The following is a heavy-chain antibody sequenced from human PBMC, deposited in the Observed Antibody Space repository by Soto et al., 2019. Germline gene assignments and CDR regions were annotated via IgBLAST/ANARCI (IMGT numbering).Heavy chain of an antibody. V-gene: IGHV3-23*01. CDR2: ISGSGGST. J-gene: IGHJ4*02. D-gene: IGHD3-22*01. Sequence: PGGSLRLSCAASGFTFSSYAMSWVRQAPGKGLEWVSAISGSGGSTYYADSVKGRFTISRDNSKNTLYLQMNSLRAEDTAVYYCAKDLFSTYDSSGYYDYWGQGTLVTVSS. CDR1: GFTFSSYA. CDR3: AKDLFSTYDSSGYYDY.